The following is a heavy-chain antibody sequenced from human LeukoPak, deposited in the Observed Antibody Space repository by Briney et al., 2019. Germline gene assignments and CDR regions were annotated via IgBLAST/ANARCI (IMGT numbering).Heavy chain of an antibody. V-gene: IGHV4-59*01. CDR1: GGSISNYY. CDR2: SYHRGST. D-gene: IGHD1-1*01. J-gene: IGHJ4*02. Sequence: SETLSLTCTVSGGSISNYYWSWIRQSPGKGPEWIGWSYHRGSTSYNPSLKSRVAISVDTSKNQFSLKLSSVTAADTAVYCCARDRELGYWGQGTLVIVSS. CDR3: ARDRELGY.